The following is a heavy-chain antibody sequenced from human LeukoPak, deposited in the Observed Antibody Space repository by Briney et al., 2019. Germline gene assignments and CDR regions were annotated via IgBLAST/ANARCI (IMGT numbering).Heavy chain of an antibody. J-gene: IGHJ2*01. CDR3: ARGRRFGVLLPPY. CDR2: IIPILGIA. V-gene: IGHV1-69*04. CDR1: GYTFTNYG. D-gene: IGHD3-10*01. Sequence: GASVKISCKSSGYTFTNYGISWVRQAPGQGLEWMGRIIPILGIANYAQKFQGRVTITADKSTSTAYMELSSLRSEDTAVYYCARGRRFGVLLPPYGGR.